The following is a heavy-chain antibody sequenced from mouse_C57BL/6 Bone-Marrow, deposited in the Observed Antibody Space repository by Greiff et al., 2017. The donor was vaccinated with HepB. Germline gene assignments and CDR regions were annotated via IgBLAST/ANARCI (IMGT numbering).Heavy chain of an antibody. V-gene: IGHV1-15*01. J-gene: IGHJ2*01. CDR3: TPKATGRYYFDY. CDR2: IDPETGGT. CDR1: GYTFTDYE. D-gene: IGHD1-1*01. Sequence: VQLQQSGAELVRPGASVTLSCKASGYTFTDYEMHWVKQTPVHGLAWIGAIDPETGGTAYNQKFKGKAILTADKSSSTAYMELRSLTSEDSAVYYWTPKATGRYYFDYWGQGTTLTVSS.